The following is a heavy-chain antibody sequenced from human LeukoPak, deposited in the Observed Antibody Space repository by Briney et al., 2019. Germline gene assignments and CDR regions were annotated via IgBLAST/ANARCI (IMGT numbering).Heavy chain of an antibody. J-gene: IGHJ4*02. CDR2: IFSSGPT. CDR1: GFTFTTYW. CDR3: AISGLGFGEFRGLDY. V-gene: IGHV3-53*01. D-gene: IGHD3-10*01. Sequence: GGSLRLSCAASGFTFTTYWMSWVRQAPGKGLEWVSVIFSSGPTYYADSVKGRCTISRDTSKNALYLQMNSLRAEDTAVYYCAISGLGFGEFRGLDYWGQGTLVTVSS.